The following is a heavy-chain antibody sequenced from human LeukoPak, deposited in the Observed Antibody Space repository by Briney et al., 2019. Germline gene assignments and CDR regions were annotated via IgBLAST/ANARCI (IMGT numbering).Heavy chain of an antibody. J-gene: IGHJ4*02. CDR3: ARAGRQWLFDY. V-gene: IGHV3-30-3*01. CDR2: ISYDGSNK. D-gene: IGHD6-19*01. Sequence: AGRSLRLSCAAPGFTFSSYAMHWVRQAPGKGLEWVAVISYDGSNKYYADSVKGRFTISRDNSKNTLYLQMNSLRAEDTAVYYCARAGRQWLFDYWGQGTLVTVSS. CDR1: GFTFSSYA.